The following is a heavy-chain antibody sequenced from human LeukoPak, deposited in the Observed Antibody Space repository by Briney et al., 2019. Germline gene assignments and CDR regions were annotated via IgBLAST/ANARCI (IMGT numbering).Heavy chain of an antibody. Sequence: ASVKVSCKASGGTFSSYAISWVRQAPGQGLEWMGGTIPIFGTANYAQKFQGRVTITADESTSTAYMELSSLRSEDTAVYYCARVLTAMPNYYYYYMDVWGKGTTVTVSS. CDR3: ARVLTAMPNYYYYYMDV. CDR2: TIPIFGTA. J-gene: IGHJ6*03. CDR1: GGTFSSYA. D-gene: IGHD5-18*01. V-gene: IGHV1-69*01.